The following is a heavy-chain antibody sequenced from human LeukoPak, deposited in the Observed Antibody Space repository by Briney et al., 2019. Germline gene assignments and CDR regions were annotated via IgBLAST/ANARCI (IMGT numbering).Heavy chain of an antibody. V-gene: IGHV4-4*07. CDR3: ARGLQNSGTSDY. Sequence: SETLSLTCTVSGGSISGFYWSWLRQPAEKGLEWIGRISSSGRTNYNPSLKSRVTMSVDTPKNQFSLKLTSVTAADTAVYYCARGLQNSGTSDYWGQGTLVTVSS. J-gene: IGHJ4*02. D-gene: IGHD3-10*01. CDR2: ISSSGRT. CDR1: GGSISGFY.